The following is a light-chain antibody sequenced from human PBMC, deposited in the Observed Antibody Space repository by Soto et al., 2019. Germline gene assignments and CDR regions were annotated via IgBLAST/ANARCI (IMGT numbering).Light chain of an antibody. V-gene: IGKV3-15*01. CDR2: GAS. CDR3: QHYNNWLGT. Sequence: EIVMTQSPATLSLSRGERSTLSFMANQAISSNLAWYQQKPGQAPRLLIYGASTRATGIPDRFSGSGSGAEFTLTISSLQSEDFAVYYCQHYNNWLGTFGGGTKVDI. CDR1: QAISSN. J-gene: IGKJ4*01.